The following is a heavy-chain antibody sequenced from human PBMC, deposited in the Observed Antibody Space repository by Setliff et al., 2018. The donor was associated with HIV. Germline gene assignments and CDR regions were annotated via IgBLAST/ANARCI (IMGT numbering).Heavy chain of an antibody. V-gene: IGHV4-59*10. CDR3: ARAPSDYYYYYMDV. CDR1: GGSFNGYF. CDR2: ISVSGST. Sequence: PSETLSLTCAVYGGSFNGYFWSWIRQPAGKGLEWIGRISVSGSTNFNPSLKSRVTMSVDTSENQFSLKLSSLTAADTAVYYCARAPSDYYYYYMDVWGKGTTVTVSS. J-gene: IGHJ6*03.